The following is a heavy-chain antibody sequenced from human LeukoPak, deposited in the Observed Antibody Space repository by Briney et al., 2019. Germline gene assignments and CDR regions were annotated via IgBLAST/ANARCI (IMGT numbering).Heavy chain of an antibody. J-gene: IGHJ6*02. CDR1: GFSLGDFG. D-gene: IGHD3-22*01. CDR3: AKVSYDISTLHRFFYYGMDD. V-gene: IGHV3-20*04. Sequence: GGSLRLSCAASGFSLGDFGMSWVRQAPGKGLEWVSGINWNGVGTSYIDSVKGRFTVSIDNAKNSLYLQMNSLRGKDTTLHFCAKVSYDISTLHRFFYYGMDDWGQGPPVTVSS. CDR2: INWNGVGT.